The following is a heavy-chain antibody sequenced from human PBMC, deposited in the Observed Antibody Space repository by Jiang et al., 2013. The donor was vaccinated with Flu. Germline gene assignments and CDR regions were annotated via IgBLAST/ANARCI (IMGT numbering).Heavy chain of an antibody. CDR2: IDPSGSYS. CDR1: GYSFTSYW. Sequence: QLVESGAEVKKPGESLRISCKGSGYSFTSYWISWVRQMPGEGLEWMGTIDPSGSYSNYSPSFQGHVTISADKSISAAYLQWSSLKASDTAMYYCARHYSYGYLFWGQGTLVTVSS. D-gene: IGHD5-18*01. J-gene: IGHJ4*02. CDR3: ARHYSYGYLF. V-gene: IGHV5-10-1*01.